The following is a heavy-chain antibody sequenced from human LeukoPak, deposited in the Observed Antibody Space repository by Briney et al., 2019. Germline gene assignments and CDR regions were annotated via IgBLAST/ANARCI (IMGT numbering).Heavy chain of an antibody. CDR3: ARDGLYCTNGVCSSDI. J-gene: IGHJ3*02. CDR2: IYYSGST. D-gene: IGHD2-8*01. Sequence: SETLSLTCTVSGGSISSSSYYWGWIRQPPGKGLEWIGSIYYSGSTYYNPSLKSRVTISVDTSKNQFSLKLSSVTAADTAVYFCARDGLYCTNGVCSSDIWGQGTLVTVSS. CDR1: GGSISSSSYY. V-gene: IGHV4-39*07.